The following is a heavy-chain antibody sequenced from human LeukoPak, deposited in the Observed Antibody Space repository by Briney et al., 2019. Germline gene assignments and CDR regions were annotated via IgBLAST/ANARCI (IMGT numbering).Heavy chain of an antibody. V-gene: IGHV3-74*01. CDR1: GFTFTRHW. D-gene: IGHD6-19*01. Sequence: GGSLRLSCAASGFTFTRHWMHWVRQAPGKGLEWVSHVNIDGTSTTYADSVKGRFTISRDNAKNSLYLQMNSLRAEDTAVYYCARTNLGSGWRFDYWGQGTLVTVSS. CDR3: ARTNLGSGWRFDY. CDR2: VNIDGTST. J-gene: IGHJ4*02.